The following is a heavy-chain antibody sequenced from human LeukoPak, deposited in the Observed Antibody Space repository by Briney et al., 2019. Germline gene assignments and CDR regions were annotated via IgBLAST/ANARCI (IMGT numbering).Heavy chain of an antibody. Sequence: GRSLRLSCAASGFTFSSYGMHWVRQAPGKGLEWVAVISYDGSNKYYADSVKGRFTISRDNSKNTLYLQMNSLRAEDTAVYYCAKDSGGNGSRDYWGQGTLVTVSS. CDR2: ISYDGSNK. D-gene: IGHD4-23*01. J-gene: IGHJ4*02. CDR3: AKDSGGNGSRDY. V-gene: IGHV3-30*18. CDR1: GFTFSSYG.